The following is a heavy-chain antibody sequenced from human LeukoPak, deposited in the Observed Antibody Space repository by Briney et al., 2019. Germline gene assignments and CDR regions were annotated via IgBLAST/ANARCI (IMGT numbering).Heavy chain of an antibody. CDR2: ITGSSTSI. CDR1: GFTLSTYS. D-gene: IGHD3-22*01. CDR3: ARIRSGYYYDY. J-gene: IGHJ4*02. Sequence: GGSLRLSRAASGFTLSTYSMTWVRQAPGKGLEWVSFITGSSTSIHYADSVKGRFTISRDNAKNSLYLQMNSLRDEDTALYYCARIRSGYYYDYWGQGTLVTVSS. V-gene: IGHV3-48*02.